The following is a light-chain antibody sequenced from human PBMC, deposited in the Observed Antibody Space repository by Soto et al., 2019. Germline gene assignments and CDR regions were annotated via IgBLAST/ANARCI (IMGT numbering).Light chain of an antibody. V-gene: IGLV2-14*01. CDR1: SSDVGGYNY. Sequence: QSALTQPASVSGSPGQSITISCTGTSSDVGGYNYVSWYQQHPGKAPKXMIYXVSXXXXXVSNRFXXSXXXNXXSXTIXGXXXXXXXXXYCXSYTSSSPHYVFGTGTKLTVL. J-gene: IGLJ1*01. CDR3: XSYTSSSPHYV. CDR2: XVS.